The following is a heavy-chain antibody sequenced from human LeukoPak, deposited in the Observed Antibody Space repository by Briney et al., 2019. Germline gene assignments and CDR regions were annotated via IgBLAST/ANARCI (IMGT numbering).Heavy chain of an antibody. D-gene: IGHD1-26*01. CDR3: AREGEGYAFDI. J-gene: IGHJ3*02. CDR2: IYSGDNT. Sequence: GGSLRLSCAASGLSVISNYMSWVRQAPGKGLEWISVIYSGDNTYYADSVKGRFTISRDNSENSLYLQMSSLRPEDTAVYYCAREGEGYAFDIWGQGTLVTVSS. CDR1: GLSVISNY. V-gene: IGHV3-53*01.